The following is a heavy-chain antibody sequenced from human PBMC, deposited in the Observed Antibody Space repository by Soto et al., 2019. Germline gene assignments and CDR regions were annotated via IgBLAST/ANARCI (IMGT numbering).Heavy chain of an antibody. V-gene: IGHV3-74*01. D-gene: IGHD6-19*01. CDR3: AREKAVAGTTFDY. J-gene: IGHJ4*02. CDR1: GFSLSSYW. Sequence: TGGSLRLSCAVSGFSLSSYWMHWVRQAPGKGLVWVSRIQSDGSSTNYADSVKGRFTISRDNAKNTLYLQMDSLRVEDTAVYYCAREKAVAGTTFDYWGLGTLVTVSS. CDR2: IQSDGSST.